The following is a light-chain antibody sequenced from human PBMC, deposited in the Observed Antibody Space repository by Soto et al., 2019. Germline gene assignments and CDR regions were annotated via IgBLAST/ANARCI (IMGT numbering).Light chain of an antibody. J-gene: IGKJ4*01. Sequence: IQLTQSPSSLSASVGDRVTITCRAGQDIGSALAWYQQRPGKAPKLLLYDASNLEAGVPSRFSGSGSGTDFNLTITSLRPEDFATYDCQQFNGLPLTVGGGTKVQIK. CDR2: DAS. CDR3: QQFNGLPLT. CDR1: QDIGSA. V-gene: IGKV1-13*02.